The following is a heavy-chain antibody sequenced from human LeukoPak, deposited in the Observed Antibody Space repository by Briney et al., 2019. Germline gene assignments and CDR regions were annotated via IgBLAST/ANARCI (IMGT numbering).Heavy chain of an antibody. CDR3: ARLGFGSSSWYGDDAFDI. D-gene: IGHD6-13*01. CDR1: GGSISSYY. J-gene: IGHJ3*02. V-gene: IGHV4-59*08. CDR2: IYYSGST. Sequence: PSETLSLTCTVSGGSISSYYWSWIRQPPGKGLEWIGYIYYSGSTNYNPSLKSRVTISVDTSKNQFSLKLNSVTAADTAVYYCARLGFGSSSWYGDDAFDIWGQGTMVTVSS.